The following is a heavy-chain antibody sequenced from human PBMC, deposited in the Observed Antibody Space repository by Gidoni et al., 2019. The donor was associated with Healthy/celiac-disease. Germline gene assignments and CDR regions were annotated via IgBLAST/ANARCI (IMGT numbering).Heavy chain of an antibody. V-gene: IGHV1-69*01. CDR2: IIPIFGTA. CDR3: ARDQAARPTEWDYYYYYGMDV. D-gene: IGHD6-6*01. Sequence: QVQLVQSGAEVKKPGSSVKVSCKASGGTFSSYAISWVRQAPGQGLEWMGGIIPIFGTANYAQKFQGRVTITADESTSTAYMELSSLRSEDTAVYYCARDQAARPTEWDYYYYYGMDVWGQGTTVTVSS. CDR1: GGTFSSYA. J-gene: IGHJ6*02.